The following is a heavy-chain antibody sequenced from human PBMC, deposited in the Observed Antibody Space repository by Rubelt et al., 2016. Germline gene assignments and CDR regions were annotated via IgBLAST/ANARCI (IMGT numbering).Heavy chain of an antibody. CDR2: FYYSGST. Sequence: QVQLQQWGAGLLKPSETLSLTCAVYGGSFSGYYWSWIRQPPGKGLEWIGSFYYSGSTYYNPSLKSRVTISVDTSKNQLSLKRSSVTAADTAVYYCARDEDGMDVWGQGTTVTVSS. J-gene: IGHJ6*02. CDR3: ARDEDGMDV. V-gene: IGHV4-34*01. CDR1: GGSFSGYY.